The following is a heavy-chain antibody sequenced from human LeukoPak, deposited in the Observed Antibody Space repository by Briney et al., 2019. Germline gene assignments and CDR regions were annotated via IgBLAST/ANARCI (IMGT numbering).Heavy chain of an antibody. V-gene: IGHV5-51*01. CDR3: ARRIGYSGYDV. CDR2: IYPADSGT. CDR1: GYSFINYW. J-gene: IGHJ4*02. D-gene: IGHD5-12*01. Sequence: GESLKISCKCSGYSFINYWIGWVRQMPGKGLEWMGMIYPADSGTKYSPSFEGQVSISADKSISTVQLQWRSLKSSDSAKYYCARRIGYSGYDVWGQGSQVTVSS.